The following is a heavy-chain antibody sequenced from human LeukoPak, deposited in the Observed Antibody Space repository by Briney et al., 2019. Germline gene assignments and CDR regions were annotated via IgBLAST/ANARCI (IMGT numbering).Heavy chain of an antibody. J-gene: IGHJ3*02. D-gene: IGHD1-26*01. CDR2: IDYSGGT. CDR1: GGSISTYY. Sequence: SETLSLTCTVSGGSISTYYWSCIRQPPGKGLEWIGYIDYSGGTNYNPSLKSRVTISVDTSKNQFSLKLSSVTAADTAVYYCARHNSGSYYDAFDIWGQGTMVTVSS. V-gene: IGHV4-59*08. CDR3: ARHNSGSYYDAFDI.